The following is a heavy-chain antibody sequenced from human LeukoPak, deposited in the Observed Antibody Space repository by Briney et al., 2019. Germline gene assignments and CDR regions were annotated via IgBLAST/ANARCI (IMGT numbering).Heavy chain of an antibody. CDR3: SRGRGGSWDFDY. Sequence: GASVKVSCKASGYTFTGYYMHWVRQAPGHGLEWMGGINPNSGGTNYAQKFQGRVTMTRDTSISTAYMELSRLRSDDTAVYYCSRGRGGSWDFDYWGQGTLVTVSS. CDR2: INPNSGGT. J-gene: IGHJ4*02. D-gene: IGHD2-15*01. CDR1: GYTFTGYY. V-gene: IGHV1-2*02.